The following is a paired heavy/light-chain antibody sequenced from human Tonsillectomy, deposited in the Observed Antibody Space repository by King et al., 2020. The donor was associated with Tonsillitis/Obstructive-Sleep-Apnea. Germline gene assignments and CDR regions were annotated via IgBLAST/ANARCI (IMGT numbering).Light chain of an antibody. J-gene: IGLJ3*02. CDR2: GNI. V-gene: IGLV1-40*01. CDR1: SSNIGAGYD. Sequence: QSVLTQPPSVSGAPGQRVTISCTGSSSNIGAGYDVHWYQQLPGTAPKLLIYGNINRPSGVPDRFSGSKSGTSASLAITGLQAEDEADYYCQSYDSSLSGSVFGGGTKLTVL. CDR3: QSYDSSLSGSV.
Heavy chain of an antibody. J-gene: IGHJ4*02. CDR1: GFSLGTSGLG. D-gene: IGHD1-1*01. CDR2: IFWDDDK. CDR3: ALLYNWNDPYFFEY. Sequence: QITLKESGPTLVKPTHTLTLTCTFSGFSLGTSGLGVGWIRQPPGKALEWLALIFWDDDKRYSPSLKSRLTITKDTSKNQVVLTLTNMDPVDTATYYCALLYNWNDPYFFEYWGQGTLVTVSS. V-gene: IGHV2-5*02.